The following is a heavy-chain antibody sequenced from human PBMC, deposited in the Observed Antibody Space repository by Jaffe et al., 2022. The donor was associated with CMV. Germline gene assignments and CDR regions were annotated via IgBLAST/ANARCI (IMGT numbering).Heavy chain of an antibody. D-gene: IGHD7-27*01. J-gene: IGHJ4*01. CDR2: MNPLNDET. CDR3: ARGGDLDY. CDR1: GYTFSSYD. V-gene: IGHV1-8*01. Sequence: QVRLVQSGAEVKKPGASVRVSCKASGYTFSSYDINWVRHATGQGLEWMGWMNPLNDETAYAQNFQGRVTMTSHTATSTAYMELSGLTSDDTAIYYCARGGDLDYWGQGTLVTVSS.